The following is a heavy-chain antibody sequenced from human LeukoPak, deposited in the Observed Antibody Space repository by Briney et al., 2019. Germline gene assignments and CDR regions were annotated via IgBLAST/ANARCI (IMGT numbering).Heavy chain of an antibody. CDR3: ARLPLGYYDSSGYWDY. V-gene: IGHV4-39*01. Sequence: PSETLSLTCTLSAGPISSRSYYWGWIRQPPGKGLEWIGSIYYGGSPSYNPSLSGRVTISVDTSKNQFSLRLSSVTAADMAVYYCARLPLGYYDSSGYWDYWGQGTLVTVSS. D-gene: IGHD3-22*01. J-gene: IGHJ4*02. CDR1: AGPISSRSYY. CDR2: IYYGGSP.